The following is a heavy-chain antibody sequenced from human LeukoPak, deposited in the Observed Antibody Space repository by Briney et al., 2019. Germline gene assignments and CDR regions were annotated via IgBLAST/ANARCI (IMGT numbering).Heavy chain of an antibody. CDR3: PAAKWHYYDSSHHLEL. V-gene: IGHV1-24*01. D-gene: IGHD3-22*01. CDR1: GYTLTELS. Sequence: ASVKVSCKVSGYTLTELSMHWVRQAPGKGLEWMGGFDPEDGETIYAQKFQGRVTMTEDTSTDTAYMELSSLRSEDTAVYYCPAAKWHYYDSSHHLELWGQGTMVTVSS. CDR2: FDPEDGET. J-gene: IGHJ3*01.